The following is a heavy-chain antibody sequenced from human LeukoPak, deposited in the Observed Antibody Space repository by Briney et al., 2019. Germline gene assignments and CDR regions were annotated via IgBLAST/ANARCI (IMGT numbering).Heavy chain of an antibody. Sequence: PGGSLRLSCAASGFTFNTYGMHWVRQAPGKGLEWVAVISNDGSNKYYTDSVKGRFTISRDNSKNTLHLQMNSLRAEDTAVYYCAKEWIRGVINYWGQGTPVTVSS. J-gene: IGHJ4*02. V-gene: IGHV3-30*18. CDR3: AKEWIRGVINY. D-gene: IGHD3-10*01. CDR1: GFTFNTYG. CDR2: ISNDGSNK.